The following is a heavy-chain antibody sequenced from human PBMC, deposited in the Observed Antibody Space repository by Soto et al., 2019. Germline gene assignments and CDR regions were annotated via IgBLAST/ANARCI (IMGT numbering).Heavy chain of an antibody. CDR2: IRSKANSYAT. V-gene: IGHV3-73*01. J-gene: IGHJ3*02. CDR1: GFTFSGSA. D-gene: IGHD5-12*01. CDR3: TVKQWLRPRDDAFDI. Sequence: GGSLRLSCAASGFTFSGSAMHWVRQASGKGLEWVGRIRSKANSYATAYAASVKGRFTISRDDSKNTAYLQMNSLKTEDTAVYYCTVKQWLRPRDDAFDIWGQGTMVTVSS.